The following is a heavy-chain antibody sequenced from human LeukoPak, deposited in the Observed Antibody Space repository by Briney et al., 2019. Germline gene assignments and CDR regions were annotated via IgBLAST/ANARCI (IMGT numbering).Heavy chain of an antibody. J-gene: IGHJ4*02. CDR1: GGSISSYY. V-gene: IGHV4-59*01. CDR2: IYYSGST. D-gene: IGHD3-10*01. Sequence: SETLSLTCTASGGSISSYYWSWIRQPPGKGLEWIGYIYYSGSTNYNPSLKSRVTISVDTSKNQFSLKLSSVTAADTAVYYCARQTMVRGVIGYWGQGTLVTVSS. CDR3: ARQTMVRGVIGY.